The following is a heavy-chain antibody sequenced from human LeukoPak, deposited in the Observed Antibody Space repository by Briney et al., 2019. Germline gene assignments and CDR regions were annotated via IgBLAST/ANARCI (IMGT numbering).Heavy chain of an antibody. V-gene: IGHV3-23*01. CDR2: ISGNGGSL. Sequence: GGSLRRSCAASGFSFSNYAMSWVRQAPGKGLEWVSAISGNGGSLYYADSMKGRFTISRDNSKSELYLQLNSLTAEDTAVYHCAKRDAYDSSGFSPLFDHWGQGTLVTVSS. J-gene: IGHJ4*02. D-gene: IGHD3-22*01. CDR3: AKRDAYDSSGFSPLFDH. CDR1: GFSFSNYA.